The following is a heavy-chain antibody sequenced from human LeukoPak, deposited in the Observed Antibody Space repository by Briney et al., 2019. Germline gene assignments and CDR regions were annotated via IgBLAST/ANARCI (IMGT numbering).Heavy chain of an antibody. D-gene: IGHD2-21*01. J-gene: IGHJ1*01. Sequence: SETLSLTCTVSGGSISSYYWNWIRQPPGKGLEWIGYIYYSGSTNYNPSLKSRVTISVDTPKNQFSLKLSPVTAADTAVYYCARGGWCPESFQHWGQGALVTVSS. CDR1: GGSISSYY. CDR3: ARGGWCPESFQH. V-gene: IGHV4-59*01. CDR2: IYYSGST.